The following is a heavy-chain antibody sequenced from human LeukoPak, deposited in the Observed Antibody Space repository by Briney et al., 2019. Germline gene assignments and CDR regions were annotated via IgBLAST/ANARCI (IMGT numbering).Heavy chain of an antibody. CDR3: ARQPRTMRVVGIDY. Sequence: SETLSLTCTVSGGSISSSSYYWGWIRQPPGKGLEWIGSIYYSGSTYYNPSLKSRVTLSVDTSKNQFSLKLSSVTAADTAVYYCARQPRTMRVVGIDYWGQGTLVTVSS. D-gene: IGHD3-22*01. CDR1: GGSISSSSYY. CDR2: IYYSGST. V-gene: IGHV4-39*01. J-gene: IGHJ4*02.